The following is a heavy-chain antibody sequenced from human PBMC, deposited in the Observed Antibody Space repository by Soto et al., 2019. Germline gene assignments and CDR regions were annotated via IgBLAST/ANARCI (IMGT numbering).Heavy chain of an antibody. Sequence: QITLKESGPTLVNPTQTLTLTCTFSGFSLSTSGVGVGWIRQPPGTALEWLALIYWYDDKRYSPSLKSRLTITNDTAKNQVVLTMTHMDPVDTATYYCAHLMISGKNYYTDVWGKGTTVTLSS. CDR2: IYWYDDK. CDR1: GFSLSTSGVG. CDR3: AHLMISGKNYYTDV. V-gene: IGHV2-5*01. J-gene: IGHJ6*03. D-gene: IGHD3-16*01.